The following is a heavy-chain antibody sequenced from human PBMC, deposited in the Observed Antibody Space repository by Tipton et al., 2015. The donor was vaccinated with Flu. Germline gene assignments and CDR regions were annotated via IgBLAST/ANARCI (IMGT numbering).Heavy chain of an antibody. D-gene: IGHD6-13*01. V-gene: IGHV3-7*01. CDR3: AREANDSSSFRGKYYYYGMDV. Sequence: SGFTFSRYWMNWVRQAPGKGLEWVTNIRQDGSEKYYADSVKGRFTISRDNAKNSLNLQMNSLRAEDTAVYYCAREANDSSSFRGKYYYYGMDVWGQGTTVTVSS. CDR1: GFTFSRYW. CDR2: IRQDGSEK. J-gene: IGHJ6*02.